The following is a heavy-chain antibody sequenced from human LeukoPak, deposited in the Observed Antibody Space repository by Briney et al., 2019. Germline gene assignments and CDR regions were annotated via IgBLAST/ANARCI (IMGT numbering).Heavy chain of an antibody. D-gene: IGHD4-23*01. CDR1: GGSISSGDYY. CDR3: ARESIGGNPFDY. V-gene: IGHV4-30-4*08. J-gene: IGHJ4*02. CDR2: IYYSGST. Sequence: SETLSLTCTVSGGSISSGDYYWSWIRQPPGKGLEWIGYIYYSGSTYYNPSLKSRVTISVDTSKNRFSLKLSSVTAADTAVYYCARESIGGNPFDYWGQGTLVTVSS.